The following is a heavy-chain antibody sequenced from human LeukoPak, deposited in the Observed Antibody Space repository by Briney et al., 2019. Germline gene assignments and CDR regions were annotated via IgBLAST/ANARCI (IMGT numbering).Heavy chain of an antibody. CDR1: GFTFGDYA. CDR2: IRSKAYGGTT. CDR3: TTATSDDSSGYYYGLDY. V-gene: IGHV3-49*04. Sequence: GGSLRLSCTASGFTFGDYAMSWVRQAPGKGLEWVGFIRSKAYGGTTEYAASVKGRFTISRDDSKSIAYLQMNSLKTEDTAVYYCTTATSDDSSGYYYGLDYWGQGTLVTVSS. D-gene: IGHD3-22*01. J-gene: IGHJ4*02.